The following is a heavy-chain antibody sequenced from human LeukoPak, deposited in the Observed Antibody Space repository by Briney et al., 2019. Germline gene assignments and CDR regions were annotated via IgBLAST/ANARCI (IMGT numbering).Heavy chain of an antibody. V-gene: IGHV3-48*03. CDR1: GFTFSSYE. CDR2: ISSSGSTI. CDR3: AKGSNGSGSFYYYYYMDV. Sequence: PGGSLRLSCAASGFTFSSYEMNWVRQAPGKGLEWVSYISSSGSTIYYADSVKGRFTISRDNAKNSLYLQMNSLRAEDTAVYYCAKGSNGSGSFYYYYYMDVWGKGTTVTISS. D-gene: IGHD3-10*01. J-gene: IGHJ6*03.